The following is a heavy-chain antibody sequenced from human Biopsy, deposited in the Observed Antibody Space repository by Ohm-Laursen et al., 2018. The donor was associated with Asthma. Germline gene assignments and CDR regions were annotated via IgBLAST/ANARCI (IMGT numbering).Heavy chain of an antibody. J-gene: IGHJ3*02. Sequence: SSLRLSCAASGFVFSQSGMHWVRQAPGKGLEWVALISSDGHNKYYKDSVKGRFTISRDNSKLRLYLEINSLRVKDSAVYYCARESGQDSGGTGAFDRWGQGIMDAVSS. D-gene: IGHD4-23*01. V-gene: IGHV3-30*03. CDR3: ARESGQDSGGTGAFDR. CDR2: ISSDGHNK. CDR1: GFVFSQSG.